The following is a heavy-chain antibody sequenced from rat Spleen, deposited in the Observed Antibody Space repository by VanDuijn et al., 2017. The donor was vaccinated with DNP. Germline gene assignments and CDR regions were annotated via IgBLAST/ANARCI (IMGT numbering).Heavy chain of an antibody. Sequence: EVQLVESGGGLVQPGRSLKLSCAASGFTLSHYNMTWVRQAPQKGLEWVATISYDGSSTYYRDSVKGRFTVSRDNAKSTLYLQMDSLTSEDTATYFCTTLGTHFDYWGQGVMVTVSS. CDR2: ISYDGSST. CDR3: TTLGTHFDY. D-gene: IGHD1-4*01. CDR1: GFTLSHYN. J-gene: IGHJ2*01. V-gene: IGHV5-7*01.